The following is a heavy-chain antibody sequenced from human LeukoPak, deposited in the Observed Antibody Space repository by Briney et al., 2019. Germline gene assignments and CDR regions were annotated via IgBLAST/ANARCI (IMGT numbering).Heavy chain of an antibody. V-gene: IGHV3-66*02. CDR2: IYNENSSGGRT. CDR1: GFTVRTNY. D-gene: IGHD1-1*01. Sequence: GGSLRLSCAASGFTVRTNYMSWVRQAPGRGLEWVSVIYNENSSGGRTYYADSVKGRFTISRENSENTLYLQMNSLRPEDTVVYFCSRDPRTRSQLPHFDYWGQGTLVTVSS. J-gene: IGHJ4*02. CDR3: SRDPRTRSQLPHFDY.